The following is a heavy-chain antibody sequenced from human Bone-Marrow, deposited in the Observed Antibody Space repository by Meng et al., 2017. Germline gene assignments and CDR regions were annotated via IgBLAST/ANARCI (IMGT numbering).Heavy chain of an antibody. CDR2: ISGSGGST. J-gene: IGHJ4*02. V-gene: IGHV3-23*01. CDR1: GFTFRGIA. Sequence: GGSLRLSCAASGFTFRGIAMSWVRQAPGKGLEWVSAISGSGGSTYYADSVKGRFTISRDNSRDTLYLQLNSLIAEDTAVYYFAKDPSTYSSSTSCYAGDYWGQGTLVTVSS. CDR3: AKDPSTYSSSTSCYAGDY. D-gene: IGHD2-2*01.